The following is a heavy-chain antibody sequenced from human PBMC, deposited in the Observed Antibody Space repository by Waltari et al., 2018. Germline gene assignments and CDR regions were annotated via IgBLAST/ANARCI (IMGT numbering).Heavy chain of an antibody. V-gene: IGHV1-69*01. CDR1: GGPFSTPA. CDR2: ITPVFNTP. Sequence: QVQVVQSGAEVKRPGSSVKVSCKAYGGPFSTPAVSWVRQAPGHGLEWMGGITPVFNTPTYARNLQDRVSITADDSTETVYMELRSLTSDDTALYYCARAITGKEYFPFWGQGTLVVVSS. CDR3: ARAITGKEYFPF. J-gene: IGHJ1*01. D-gene: IGHD3-10*01.